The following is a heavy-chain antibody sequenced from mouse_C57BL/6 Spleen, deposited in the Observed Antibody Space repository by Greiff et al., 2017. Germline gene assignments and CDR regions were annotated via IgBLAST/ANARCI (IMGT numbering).Heavy chain of an antibody. CDR3: ARGTYYYGSSSAWFAY. CDR1: GYTFTDYY. D-gene: IGHD1-1*01. CDR2: INPNNGGT. J-gene: IGHJ3*01. Sequence: EVQLQQSGPELVKPGASVKISCKASGYTFTDYYMNWVKQSPGKSLEWIGDINPNNGGTSYNQKFKGKATLTVDKSSSTAYMELRSLTSEDSAVYYCARGTYYYGSSSAWFAYWGQGTLVTVSA. V-gene: IGHV1-26*01.